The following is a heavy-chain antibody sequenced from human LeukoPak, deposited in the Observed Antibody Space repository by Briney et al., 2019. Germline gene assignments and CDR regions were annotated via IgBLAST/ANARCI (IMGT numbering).Heavy chain of an antibody. Sequence: SETLSLTCTVSGGSISMSGYYLSWIRQHPGQGLGWMGYIYYSVSTYYNPSLKSRVTISVDTSKNQFSLKLSSVTAADTAVYYCARQITMVQGYFDYWGQGTLVTVSS. J-gene: IGHJ4*02. CDR2: IYYSVST. CDR3: ARQITMVQGYFDY. D-gene: IGHD3-10*01. CDR1: GGSISMSGYY. V-gene: IGHV4-31*03.